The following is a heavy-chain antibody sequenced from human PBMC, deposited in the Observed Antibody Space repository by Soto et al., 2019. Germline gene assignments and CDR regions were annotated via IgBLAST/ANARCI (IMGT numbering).Heavy chain of an antibody. CDR2: ISGGGGST. Sequence: PVGSRRLSCAASGFTFSTYAMNWVRQTPGKGLEWVSAISGGGGSTYYADSVKGRVTISRDNSKNTLYLQMNSLRAEDTAVYYCAKVSLGALTFTDYYYYGLDVWGQGTTVTVSS. J-gene: IGHJ6*02. CDR1: GFTFSTYA. V-gene: IGHV3-23*01. D-gene: IGHD1-26*01. CDR3: AKVSLGALTFTDYYYYGLDV.